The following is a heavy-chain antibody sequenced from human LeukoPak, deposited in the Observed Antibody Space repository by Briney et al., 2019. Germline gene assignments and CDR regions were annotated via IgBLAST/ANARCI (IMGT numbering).Heavy chain of an antibody. Sequence: SETLSLTCAVYGGSFSGYYWSWIRQHPGKGLEWIGYIYFSGSTYYNPSLKSRVTISVDTSKNQFSLKLSSVTAADTAVYYCAREPKYWGQGTLVTVSS. CDR3: AREPKY. CDR1: GGSFSGYY. V-gene: IGHV4-31*11. J-gene: IGHJ4*02. CDR2: IYFSGST.